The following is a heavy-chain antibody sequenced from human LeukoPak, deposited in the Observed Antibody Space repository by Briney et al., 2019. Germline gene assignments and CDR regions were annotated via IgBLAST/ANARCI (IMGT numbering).Heavy chain of an antibody. J-gene: IGHJ3*02. CDR3: ARTYSSSRSLEAFDI. D-gene: IGHD6-6*01. V-gene: IGHV3-48*01. Sequence: GGSLRLSCAASGFPFSDFSMNWVRQAPGKGLEWVSYISSSSSTIYYADSVKGRFTISRDNAKNSLYLQMNSLRAEDTAVYYCARTYSSSRSLEAFDIWGQGTMVTVSS. CDR2: ISSSSSTI. CDR1: GFPFSDFS.